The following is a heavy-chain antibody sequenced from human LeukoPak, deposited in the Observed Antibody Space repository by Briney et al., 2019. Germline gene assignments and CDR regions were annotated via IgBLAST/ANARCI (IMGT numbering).Heavy chain of an antibody. CDR2: INPIFGTA. V-gene: IGHV1-69*13. J-gene: IGHJ4*02. CDR3: AREGIAAAGSFDY. D-gene: IGHD6-13*01. Sequence: SVKVSCKASGGTFSSYAISWVRQAPGQGLEWMGGINPIFGTANYAQKFQGRVTITADESTSTAYMELSSLRSEDTAVYYCAREGIAAAGSFDYWGRGTLVTVSS. CDR1: GGTFSSYA.